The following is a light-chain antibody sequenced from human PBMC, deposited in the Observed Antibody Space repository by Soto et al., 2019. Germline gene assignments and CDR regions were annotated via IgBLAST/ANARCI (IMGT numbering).Light chain of an antibody. J-gene: IGKJ2*01. V-gene: IGKV4-1*01. CDR1: QSVLSSDNNNNY. CDR2: WAS. CDR3: QQYGNSPYT. Sequence: DIVMTQSPDSLAVSLGERATINCKSSQSVLSSDNNNNYLAWYQQKPGQPPKLLIYWASTRESGVPDRFSGSGSGTDFTLTISRLEPEDFAVYFCQQYGNSPYTFGQGTRLEIK.